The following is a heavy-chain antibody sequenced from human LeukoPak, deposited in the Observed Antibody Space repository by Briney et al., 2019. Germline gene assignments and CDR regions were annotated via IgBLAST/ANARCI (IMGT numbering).Heavy chain of an antibody. J-gene: IGHJ4*02. CDR3: ARDGEWELLFGY. V-gene: IGHV1-46*01. D-gene: IGHD1-26*01. CDR2: INPSGGST. CDR1: GYTFTSYY. Sequence: ASVKVSCKASGYTFTSYYMHWVRQAPGQGLEWMGIINPSGGSTSYAQKFQGRVTMTRDTSTSTVYMELSSLRSENTAVYYCARDGEWELLFGYWGQGTLVTVSS.